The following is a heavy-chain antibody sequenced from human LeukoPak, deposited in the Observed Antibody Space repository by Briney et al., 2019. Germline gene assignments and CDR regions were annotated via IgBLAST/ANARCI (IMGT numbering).Heavy chain of an antibody. Sequence: PSETLSLTCTVSGGSISSYYWSWIRQPPGKGLEWIGYIYYSGSTYYYPSLKSRVTISVDTSKNQFSLKLSSVTAADTAVYYCARDNEYSYGSSAFDIWGQGTMVTVSS. J-gene: IGHJ3*02. V-gene: IGHV4-59*01. D-gene: IGHD5-18*01. CDR3: ARDNEYSYGSSAFDI. CDR2: IYYSGST. CDR1: GGSISSYY.